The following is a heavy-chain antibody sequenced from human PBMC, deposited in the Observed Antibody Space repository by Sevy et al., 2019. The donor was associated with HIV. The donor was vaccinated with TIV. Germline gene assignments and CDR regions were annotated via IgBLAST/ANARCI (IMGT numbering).Heavy chain of an antibody. V-gene: IGHV3-49*04. CDR2: IRSKAYGGTT. Sequence: GGSLRLSCTGSGFTFGDYAVSWVRQAPGKGLEWVGFIRSKAYGGTTDYAASVKGRFTISRDDSKSIADLQMNSLKTEDTAVYYCTRAQWQHLVRPHCDYWGQGTLVTVSS. J-gene: IGHJ4*02. CDR1: GFTFGDYA. CDR3: TRAQWQHLVRPHCDY. D-gene: IGHD6-13*01.